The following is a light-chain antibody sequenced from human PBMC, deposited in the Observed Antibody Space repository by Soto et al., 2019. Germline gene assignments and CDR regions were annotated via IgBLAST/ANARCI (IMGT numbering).Light chain of an antibody. CDR2: QTS. Sequence: EIVLTQSPATLSSFPGDRVTLSCRASQYINTRLAWYQHRPGQAPRLLIYQTSIKAAGLPARFSASGTGTDFTLTISDVQPEEVAVYYCHQRQSWPWTFGQGTKVDIK. J-gene: IGKJ1*01. CDR1: QYINTR. V-gene: IGKV3-11*01. CDR3: HQRQSWPWT.